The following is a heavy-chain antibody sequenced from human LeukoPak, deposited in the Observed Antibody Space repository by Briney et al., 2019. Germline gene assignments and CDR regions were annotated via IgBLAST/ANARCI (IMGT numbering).Heavy chain of an antibody. V-gene: IGHV3-48*04. CDR2: ISSSSSTI. CDR1: GFTFSSYS. D-gene: IGHD2-2*01. J-gene: IGHJ4*02. CDR3: ARDPAGRDCSSTSCYGYFFDY. Sequence: GGSLRLSCAASGFTFSSYSMNWVRQAPGKGLEWVSYISSSSSTIYYADSVKGRFTISRDNAKNSLYLQMNSLRAEDTAVYYCARDPAGRDCSSTSCYGYFFDYWGQGTLVTASS.